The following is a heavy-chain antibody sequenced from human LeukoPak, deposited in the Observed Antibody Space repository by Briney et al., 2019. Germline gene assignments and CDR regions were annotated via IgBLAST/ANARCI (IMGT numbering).Heavy chain of an antibody. V-gene: IGHV3-23*01. Sequence: GGSLSLSCAASGFTFSSYAMSWVRQAPGKGLEWVSAISGSGDSTYYADSVKGRFTISRDNSKNTLYLQMNSLRAEDTAVYYCAKSIAAAGFTFDYWGQGTLVTVSS. J-gene: IGHJ4*02. CDR1: GFTFSSYA. CDR2: ISGSGDST. CDR3: AKSIAAAGFTFDY. D-gene: IGHD6-13*01.